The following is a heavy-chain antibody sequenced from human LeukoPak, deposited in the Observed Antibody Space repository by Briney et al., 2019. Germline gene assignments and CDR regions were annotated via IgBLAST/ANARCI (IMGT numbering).Heavy chain of an antibody. Sequence: KHGESLKISCKGSGYTFTTHWIGWVRQMPGKGLEWMGIIYPGDSDTRYSPSFQGQVTISADKSINTAYLQWSSLKASDTAMYYCARHGVGRLIAAAGAGGWFDPWGQGTLVTVSS. J-gene: IGHJ5*02. CDR2: IYPGDSDT. D-gene: IGHD6-13*01. V-gene: IGHV5-51*01. CDR1: GYTFTTHW. CDR3: ARHGVGRLIAAAGAGGWFDP.